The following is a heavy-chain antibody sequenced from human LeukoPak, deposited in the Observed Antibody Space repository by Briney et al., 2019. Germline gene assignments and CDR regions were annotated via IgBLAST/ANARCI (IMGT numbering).Heavy chain of an antibody. Sequence: SVKVSCKASGGTFSSYAISWVRQAPGQGLEWMGGIIPIFGTANYAQKFQGRVTITADESMSTAYMELSSLRSEDTAVYYCARTPMDYYYYMDVWGKGTTVTVSS. J-gene: IGHJ6*03. CDR3: ARTPMDYYYYMDV. CDR1: GGTFSSYA. V-gene: IGHV1-69*01. CDR2: IIPIFGTA.